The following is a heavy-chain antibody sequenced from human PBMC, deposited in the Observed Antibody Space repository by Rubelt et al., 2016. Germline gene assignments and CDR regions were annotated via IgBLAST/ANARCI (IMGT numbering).Heavy chain of an antibody. Sequence: QVQLQQWGAGLLKPSETLSLTCAVYGGSFSGYYWSWIRQPQGKGLEWIGEINNSGGPNYNPSLKSRVTISVDTSKIQFSLKLSFGTAADTAVYYCARGLARAAAAPRRLWFDPWGQGTLVTVSS. J-gene: IGHJ5*02. D-gene: IGHD6-13*01. CDR2: INNSGGP. V-gene: IGHV4-34*01. CDR1: GGSFSGYY. CDR3: ARGLARAAAAPRRLWFDP.